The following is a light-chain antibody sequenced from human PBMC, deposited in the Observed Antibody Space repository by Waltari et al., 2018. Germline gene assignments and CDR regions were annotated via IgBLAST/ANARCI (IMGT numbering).Light chain of an antibody. V-gene: IGKV3-11*01. J-gene: IGKJ2*01. CDR3: QQRSNWHT. Sequence: ENVLTQSPATLSLSPGEAATLSCRASQNVGNSLAWYQPTPGQAPRLLIYDAANRASGIPARFSGSGSGTDFTLTISSLEPDDFAVYYCQQRSNWHTFGQGTRLEIK. CDR1: QNVGNS. CDR2: DAA.